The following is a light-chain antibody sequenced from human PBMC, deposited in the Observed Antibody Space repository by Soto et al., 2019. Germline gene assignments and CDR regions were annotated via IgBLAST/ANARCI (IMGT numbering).Light chain of an antibody. J-gene: IGKJ1*01. Sequence: EIVMTQSPATLSVSVGERATLSCRASQSVGTKLAWYQQTPGQAPRLLIYGASTRATGVPARFSGSGSGTEFTLTISSLQSEDFGIYYCHQFNNWQTFGQGPKVEI. CDR1: QSVGTK. V-gene: IGKV3-15*01. CDR2: GAS. CDR3: HQFNNWQT.